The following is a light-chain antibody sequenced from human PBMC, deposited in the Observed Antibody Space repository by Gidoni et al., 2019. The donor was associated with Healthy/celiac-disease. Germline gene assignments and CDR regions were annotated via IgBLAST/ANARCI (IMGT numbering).Light chain of an antibody. Sequence: IGMTQSPDSLAVYLGERATINCKSSQSVLYSSNNKNYLAWYQQKPGQPPKLLIYWASTRESGVPDRFSGSGSGTDFTLTISSLQAEDVAVYYCQQYYRTPWTFXXXTKVEIK. CDR2: WAS. J-gene: IGKJ1*01. CDR3: QQYYRTPWT. V-gene: IGKV4-1*01. CDR1: QSVLYSSNNKNY.